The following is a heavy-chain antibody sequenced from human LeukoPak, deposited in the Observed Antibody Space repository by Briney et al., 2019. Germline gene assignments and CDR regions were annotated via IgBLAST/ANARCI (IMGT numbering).Heavy chain of an antibody. Sequence: SETLSLTCTVSGGSISSSSYYWGWIRQPPGKGLEWIGSIYYSGSTYYNPSLKSRVTISVDTSKNQFSLKLSSVTAADTAVYYCARLNPLYDYAWGSYRSIDYWGQGTLVTVSS. CDR1: GGSISSSSYY. J-gene: IGHJ4*02. CDR3: ARLNPLYDYAWGSYRSIDY. V-gene: IGHV4-39*01. CDR2: IYYSGST. D-gene: IGHD3-16*02.